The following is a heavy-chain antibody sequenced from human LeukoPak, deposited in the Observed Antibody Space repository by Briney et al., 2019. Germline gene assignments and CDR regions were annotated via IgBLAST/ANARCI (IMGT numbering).Heavy chain of an antibody. D-gene: IGHD2-2*02. J-gene: IGHJ5*02. Sequence: GGSLRLSCAPSGFTFSSYWMHWVRQVPGKGLEWVSGINWNGGSRGYADSVKGRFTISRDNAKNSVYLQMNSLRSEDTAFYHCARDRCSSTSCYNTPNWFDPWGQGTLVTVSS. V-gene: IGHV3-20*01. CDR1: GFTFSSYW. CDR3: ARDRCSSTSCYNTPNWFDP. CDR2: INWNGGSR.